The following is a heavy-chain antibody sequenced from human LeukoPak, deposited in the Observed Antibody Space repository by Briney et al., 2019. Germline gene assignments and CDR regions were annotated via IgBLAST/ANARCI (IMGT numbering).Heavy chain of an antibody. J-gene: IGHJ5*02. CDR2: IYYSGST. D-gene: IGHD3-3*01. Sequence: SETLSLTCTVSGGSISSYYWSWIRQPPGKGLEWIGYIYYSGSTNYNPSLKSRVTTSVATSKNQFSLKLSSVTAADTAVYYCANFGNWFDPWGQGALVTVSS. CDR1: GGSISSYY. CDR3: ANFGNWFDP. V-gene: IGHV4-59*01.